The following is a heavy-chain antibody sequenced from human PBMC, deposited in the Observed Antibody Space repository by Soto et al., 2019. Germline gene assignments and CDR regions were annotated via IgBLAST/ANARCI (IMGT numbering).Heavy chain of an antibody. V-gene: IGHV4-59*01. D-gene: IGHD3-9*01. CDR3: ARCPIDHNWFDP. CDR1: GSDITTYY. J-gene: IGHJ5*02. Sequence: SETLSLTCTVSGSDITTYYWSWLRQSPGKGLEWIGHIYDTGSTTYNPSLKSRVTISVDTSNKQFSLRLTSVTAADTAVYYCARCPIDHNWFDPWGQGTLVTVSS. CDR2: IYDTGST.